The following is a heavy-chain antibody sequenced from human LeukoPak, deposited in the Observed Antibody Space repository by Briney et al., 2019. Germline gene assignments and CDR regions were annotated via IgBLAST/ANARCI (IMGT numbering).Heavy chain of an antibody. V-gene: IGHV1-2*02. CDR3: ARGVAGTPLTDY. D-gene: IGHD6-19*01. CDR2: INPNSGGT. J-gene: IGHJ4*02. CDR1: GYTFTGYY. Sequence: ASVEVSCKASGYTFTGYYMHWVRQAPGQGLEWMGWINPNSGGTNYAQNFQGRVTMTRDTSISTAYMEVSRLRSDDTAVYYCARGVAGTPLTDYWGQGTLVTVSS.